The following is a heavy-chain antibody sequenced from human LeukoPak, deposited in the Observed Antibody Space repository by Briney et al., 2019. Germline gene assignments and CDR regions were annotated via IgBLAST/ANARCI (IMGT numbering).Heavy chain of an antibody. CDR3: ARVGYCSSTSCPPRKDFQH. V-gene: IGHV1-2*02. CDR2: INPNSGGT. J-gene: IGHJ1*01. Sequence: ASVKVSCKASGYTFTGYYMHWVRQAPGQGLEWMGWINPNSGGTNYAQKSQGRVTMTRDTSISTAYMELSRLRSDDTAVYYCARVGYCSSTSCPPRKDFQHWGQGTLVTVSS. D-gene: IGHD2-2*01. CDR1: GYTFTGYY.